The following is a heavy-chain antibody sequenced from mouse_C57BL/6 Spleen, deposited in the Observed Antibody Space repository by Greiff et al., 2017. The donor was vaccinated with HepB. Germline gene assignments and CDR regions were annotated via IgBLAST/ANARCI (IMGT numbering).Heavy chain of an antibody. J-gene: IGHJ3*01. CDR3: ARHAEDYDDDEGFAY. CDR1: GFTFSSYG. CDR2: ISSGGSYT. Sequence: EVKVVESGGDLVKPGGSLKLSCAASGFTFSSYGMSWVRQTPDKRLEWVATISSGGSYTYYPDSVKGRFTISRDNAKNTLYLQMSSLKSEDTAMYYCARHAEDYDDDEGFAYWGQGTLVTVSA. V-gene: IGHV5-6*01. D-gene: IGHD2-4*01.